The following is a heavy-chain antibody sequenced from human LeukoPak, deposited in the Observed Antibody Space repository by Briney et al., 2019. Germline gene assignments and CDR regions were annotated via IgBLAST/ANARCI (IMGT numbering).Heavy chain of an antibody. D-gene: IGHD5-12*01. CDR2: INSDGSST. J-gene: IGHJ4*02. CDR1: GFTFSSYW. V-gene: IGHV3-74*01. CDR3: AREGQAGYVGYPLDY. Sequence: GGSLRLSCAASGFTFSSYWMHWVRQAPGKGLMWVSRINSDGSSTSYADSVKGRFTNSRDNAKNTLYLQMNSLRAEDTAVFYWAREGQAGYVGYPLDYRGQGTLVTVSS.